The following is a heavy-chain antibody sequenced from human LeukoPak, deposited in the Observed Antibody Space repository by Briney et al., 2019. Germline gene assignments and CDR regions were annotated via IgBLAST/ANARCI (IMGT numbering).Heavy chain of an antibody. Sequence: PSETLSLTCTVSGGSIRSSSYYWDWIRQPPGKGLEWIASIDYSGSTYYNPSLKSRVTISVDTSKNQFSLKVSSVTAADTAVFYCAGQWSSWGQGTLVTVSS. CDR2: IDYSGST. CDR3: AGQWSS. D-gene: IGHD1-26*01. V-gene: IGHV4-39*01. J-gene: IGHJ4*02. CDR1: GGSIRSSSYY.